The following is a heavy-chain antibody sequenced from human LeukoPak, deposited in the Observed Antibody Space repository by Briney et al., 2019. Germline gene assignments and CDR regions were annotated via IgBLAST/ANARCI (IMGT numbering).Heavy chain of an antibody. V-gene: IGHV1-2*02. CDR2: INPNSGGT. J-gene: IGHJ4*02. CDR1: GYTFTGYY. D-gene: IGHD2-8*02. CDR3: ARGGIELGAFDY. Sequence: GASAKVSCKASGYTFTGYYMHWVRQAPGQGLEWMGWINPNSGGTNYAQKFQGRVTITRNTSISTAYMELSSLRSEDTAVYYCARGGIELGAFDYWGQGTLVTVSS.